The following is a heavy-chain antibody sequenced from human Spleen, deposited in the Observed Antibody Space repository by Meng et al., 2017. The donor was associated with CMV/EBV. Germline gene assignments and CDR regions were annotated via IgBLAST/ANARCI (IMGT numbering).Heavy chain of an antibody. D-gene: IGHD1-26*01. V-gene: IGHV4-34*01. J-gene: IGHJ4*02. CDR2: INRSGST. CDR1: GGSFNGYY. CDR3: TRASGLYSGSYYFDY. Sequence: SETLSLTCAVYGGSFNGYYWSWIRQPPGKGLKWIGEINRSGSTNYNPSLKSRVTMSLDTSKNQFSLKLSSVTAADTAVYYCTRASGLYSGSYYFDYWGQGTLVTVSS.